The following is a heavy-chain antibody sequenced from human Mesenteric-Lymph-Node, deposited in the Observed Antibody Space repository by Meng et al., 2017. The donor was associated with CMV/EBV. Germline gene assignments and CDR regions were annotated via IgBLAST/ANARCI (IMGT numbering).Heavy chain of an antibody. CDR2: INHSGST. V-gene: IGHV4-34*01. Sequence: QVKVHQWGAGLLQPSETPPPPCAVYGGSFSGYYWSWIRQPPGKGLEWIGEINHSGSTNYNPSLKSRVTISVDTSKNQFSLKLSSVTAADTAVYYCARHQRWLKSEGGFNYWGQGTLVTVSS. CDR1: GGSFSGYY. D-gene: IGHD4-23*01. J-gene: IGHJ4*02. CDR3: ARHQRWLKSEGGFNY.